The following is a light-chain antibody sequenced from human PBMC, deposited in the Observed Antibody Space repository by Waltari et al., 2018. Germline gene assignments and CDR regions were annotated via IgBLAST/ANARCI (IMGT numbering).Light chain of an antibody. CDR3: QTGGHGTWV. Sequence: QLVLTQSPSASASRGASVKLTCTLTSGPSSNVIAWHQQQPEKGPRYLMKVNSDGSHSKGDEIPDRFSGSSSGAERYLTVSSLQSEDEADYYCQTGGHGTWVFGGGTKLTVL. J-gene: IGLJ3*02. CDR1: SGPSSNV. V-gene: IGLV4-69*01. CDR2: VNSDGSH.